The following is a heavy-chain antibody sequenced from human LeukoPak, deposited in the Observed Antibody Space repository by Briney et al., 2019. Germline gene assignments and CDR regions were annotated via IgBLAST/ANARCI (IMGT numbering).Heavy chain of an antibody. D-gene: IGHD3-22*01. Sequence: RPGGSLRLSCAASGFTFSLYALNWVRQAPGKGLEWVAYINSGADDIHYAASVRGRFTISRDNAKNSLYLQMNSLRAEDTALYHCARGGYYDSSGYPAEYYYYGMDVWGQGTTVTVSS. J-gene: IGHJ6*02. CDR1: GFTFSLYA. V-gene: IGHV3-48*04. CDR2: INSGADDI. CDR3: ARGGYYDSSGYPAEYYYYGMDV.